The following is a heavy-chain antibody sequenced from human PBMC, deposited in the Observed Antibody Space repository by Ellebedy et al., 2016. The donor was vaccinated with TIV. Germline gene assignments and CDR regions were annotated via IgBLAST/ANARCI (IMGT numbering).Heavy chain of an antibody. CDR1: GFTFSNYG. D-gene: IGHD2-21*02. J-gene: IGHJ3*02. CDR3: ARPMLTAPADDAFVM. V-gene: IGHV3-30*04. Sequence: GESLKISCAASGFTFSNYGVHWVRQAPGKGLEWVAVISYDGDNKYYADSVKGRFTISRDNSKNTLYLQVNSLRAKDTAMYYCARPMLTAPADDAFVMWGQGTMVTVSS. CDR2: ISYDGDNK.